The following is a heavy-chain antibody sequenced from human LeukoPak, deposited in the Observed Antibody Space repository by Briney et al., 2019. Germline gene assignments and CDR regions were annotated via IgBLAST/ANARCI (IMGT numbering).Heavy chain of an antibody. CDR1: GFTFSSYW. D-gene: IGHD5-18*01. Sequence: GGSLRLSCAASGFTFSSYWMHWVRQAPGKGLVWVSRINSDGSSTSYADSVKGRFTISRDNAKNTLYLQMNSLRAEDTAVYYCARSPRGYSYLVDYWGQGTLVTVSS. J-gene: IGHJ4*02. CDR3: ARSPRGYSYLVDY. CDR2: INSDGSST. V-gene: IGHV3-74*01.